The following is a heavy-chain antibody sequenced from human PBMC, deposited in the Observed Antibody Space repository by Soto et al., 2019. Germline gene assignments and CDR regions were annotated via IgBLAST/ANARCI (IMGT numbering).Heavy chain of an antibody. Sequence: ASVKVSCKASGYTFTGYYMHCVRQAPGQGLEWMGWINPNSGGTNYAQKFQGRVTMTRDTSISTAYMKLSSVTAADTAVYYCARTPTTHPAPRRCWGQGTLVTVSS. V-gene: IGHV1-2*02. CDR1: GYTFTGYY. D-gene: IGHD2-2*01. CDR3: ARTPTTHPAPRRC. J-gene: IGHJ4*02. CDR2: INPNSGGT.